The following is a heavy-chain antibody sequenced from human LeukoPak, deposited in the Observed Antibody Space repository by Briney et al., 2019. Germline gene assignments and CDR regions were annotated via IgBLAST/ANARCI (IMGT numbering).Heavy chain of an antibody. D-gene: IGHD1-26*01. Sequence: ASVKVFCKASGYTFTGYYMHWVRQAPGQGLEWVGIINPSGGSTSYAQKFQGRVTMTRDMSTSTVYMELSSLRSEDTAAYYCAREVGPPAFDIWGQGTMVTVSS. CDR3: AREVGPPAFDI. CDR1: GYTFTGYY. V-gene: IGHV1-46*01. J-gene: IGHJ3*02. CDR2: INPSGGST.